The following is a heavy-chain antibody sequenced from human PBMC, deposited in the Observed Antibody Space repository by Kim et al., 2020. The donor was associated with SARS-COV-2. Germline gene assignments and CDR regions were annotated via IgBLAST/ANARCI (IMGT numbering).Heavy chain of an antibody. CDR1: GGSISSYY. D-gene: IGHD6-19*01. V-gene: IGHV4-59*08. J-gene: IGHJ3*01. Sequence: SETLSLTCTVSGGSISSYYWSWIRQPPGKGLEWIGYIYYSGSTNYNPSLKRRVTISVDTSKNQFSLKLSSVTAADTAVYYCARGGRGGVAGIWAFDVWGQGTMVTVSS. CDR3: ARGGRGGVAGIWAFDV. CDR2: IYYSGST.